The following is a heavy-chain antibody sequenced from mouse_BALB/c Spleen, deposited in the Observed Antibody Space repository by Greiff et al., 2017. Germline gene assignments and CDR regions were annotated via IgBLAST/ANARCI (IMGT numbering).Heavy chain of an antibody. V-gene: IGHV1-18*01. CDR3: ARGITTALYAMDY. CDR1: GYTFTDYN. D-gene: IGHD1-2*01. Sequence: VQLKQSGPELVKPGASVKIPCKASGYTFTDYNMDWVKQSHGKSLEWIGDINPNNGGTIYNQKFKGKATLTVDKSSSTAYMELRSLTSEDTAVYYCARGITTALYAMDYWGQGTSVTVSS. J-gene: IGHJ4*01. CDR2: INPNNGGT.